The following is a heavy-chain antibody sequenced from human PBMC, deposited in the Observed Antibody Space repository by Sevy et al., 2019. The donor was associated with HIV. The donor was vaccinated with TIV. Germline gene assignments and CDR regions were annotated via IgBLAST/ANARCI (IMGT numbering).Heavy chain of an antibody. CDR3: ATTKDYYDSSGSPFDY. Sequence: ASVKVSCMVSGYTLSELSMHWVRQAPGKGLEWMGSFDPEDDGTIYAQKFQGRVTMTEDTSTDTAYMELNNLRSEDTAVSYCATTKDYYDSSGSPFDYWGQGTLVTVSS. CDR2: FDPEDDGT. V-gene: IGHV1-24*01. D-gene: IGHD3-22*01. CDR1: GYTLSELS. J-gene: IGHJ4*02.